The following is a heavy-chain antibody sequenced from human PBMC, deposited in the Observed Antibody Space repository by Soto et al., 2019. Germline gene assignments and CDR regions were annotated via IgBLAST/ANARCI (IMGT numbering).Heavy chain of an antibody. CDR2: IYYSGST. Sequence: PSETLSLTCTVSGGSISSGGYYWSWIRQHPGKGLEWIGYIYYSGSTYYNPSLKSRVTISVDTSKNQFSLKLSSVTAADTAVYYCARIQRYDSSGYPYYFEYWGQGTLVTVSS. CDR3: ARIQRYDSSGYPYYFEY. D-gene: IGHD3-22*01. J-gene: IGHJ4*02. CDR1: GGSISSGGYY. V-gene: IGHV4-31*03.